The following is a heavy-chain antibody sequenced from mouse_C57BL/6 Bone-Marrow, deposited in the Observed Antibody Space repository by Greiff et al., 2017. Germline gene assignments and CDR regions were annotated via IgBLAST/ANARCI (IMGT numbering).Heavy chain of an antibody. CDR1: GYTFTSYG. D-gene: IGHD1-1*01. J-gene: IGHJ3*01. CDR3: ARRGSYYYGSTAWFAY. Sequence: VQGVESGAELARPGASVKLSCKASGYTFTSYGISWVKQRTGQGLEWIGEIYPRSGNTYYNEKFKGKATLTADKSSSTAYMELRSLTSEDSAVYFCARRGSYYYGSTAWFAYWGQGTLVTVSA. V-gene: IGHV1-81*01. CDR2: IYPRSGNT.